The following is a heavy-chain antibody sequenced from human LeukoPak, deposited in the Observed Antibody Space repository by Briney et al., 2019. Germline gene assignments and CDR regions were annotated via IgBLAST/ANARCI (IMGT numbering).Heavy chain of an antibody. CDR2: IYYSGST. D-gene: IGHD6-13*01. V-gene: IGHV4-34*01. Sequence: PSETLSLTCAVYGGSFSGYYWGWLRQPPGKGLEWIGSIYYSGSTYYNPSLKSRVTISVDTSKNQFSLKLSSVTAADTAVYYCAGGRGSSSWYGPNWFDPWGQGTLVTVSS. J-gene: IGHJ5*02. CDR1: GGSFSGYY. CDR3: AGGRGSSSWYGPNWFDP.